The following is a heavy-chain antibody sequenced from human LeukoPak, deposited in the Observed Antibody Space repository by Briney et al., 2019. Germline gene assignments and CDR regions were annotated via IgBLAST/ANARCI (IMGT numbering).Heavy chain of an antibody. J-gene: IGHJ4*02. CDR1: GGSISSYY. CDR3: AREDLGYCSGGSCSGGFDY. V-gene: IGHV4-59*01. Sequence: SETLSLTCTVSGGSISSYYWSWIRQPPGKGLEWIGYIYYSGSTNYNPSLKSRVTISVDTPKNQFSLKLSSVTAADTAVYYCAREDLGYCSGGSCSGGFDYWGQGTLVTVSS. CDR2: IYYSGST. D-gene: IGHD2-15*01.